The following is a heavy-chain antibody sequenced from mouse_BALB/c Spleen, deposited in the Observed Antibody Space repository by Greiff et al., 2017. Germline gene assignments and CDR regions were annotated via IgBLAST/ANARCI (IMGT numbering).Heavy chain of an antibody. CDR2: ISDGGSYT. Sequence: EVQLVESGGGLVKPGGSLKLSCAASGFTFSDYYMYWVRQTPEKRLEWVATISDGGSYTYYPDRVKGRFTISRDNAKNNLYLQMSSLKSEDTAMYYCARDETARAAYWGQGTLVTVSA. CDR3: ARDETARAAY. D-gene: IGHD3-2*01. J-gene: IGHJ3*01. V-gene: IGHV5-4*02. CDR1: GFTFSDYY.